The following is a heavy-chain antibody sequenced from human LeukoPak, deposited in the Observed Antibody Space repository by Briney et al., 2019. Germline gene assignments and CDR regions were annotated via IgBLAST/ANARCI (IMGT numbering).Heavy chain of an antibody. CDR2: INHSGST. D-gene: IGHD6-25*01. J-gene: IGHJ4*02. V-gene: IGHV4-34*01. CDR3: SSGPYFDY. CDR1: GGSFSGYY. Sequence: SESLSLTCAVYGGSFSGYYWSWIRQPPGKGLEWIGEINHSGSTNYNPSLKSRVTISVGTSKNQFSLKLSSVTAADTAVYFCSSGPYFDYWGQGTLVTVS.